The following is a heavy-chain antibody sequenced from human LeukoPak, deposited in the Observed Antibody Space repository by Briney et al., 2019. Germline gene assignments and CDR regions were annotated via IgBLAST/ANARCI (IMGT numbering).Heavy chain of an antibody. D-gene: IGHD3-9*01. CDR2: ISDSGGGRT. V-gene: IGHV3-23*01. CDR3: ARGGYHILTGYYENWFDP. Sequence: GGSLRLSCAASGFTFSSFAMSWVRQAQGKGLEWVSGISDSGGGRTYYADSVKGRFTISRDNSKNTLYLQMNSLRAEDTAVYYCARGGYHILTGYYENWFDPWGQGTLVTVSS. CDR1: GFTFSSFA. J-gene: IGHJ5*02.